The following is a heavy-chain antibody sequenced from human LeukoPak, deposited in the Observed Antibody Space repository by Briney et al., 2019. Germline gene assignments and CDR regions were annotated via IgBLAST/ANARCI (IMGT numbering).Heavy chain of an antibody. CDR3: ARQSCSGGSCYPRPYWYFDL. Sequence: TSETLFLTCAVYGGSFSGYYWSWIRQPPGKGLEWIGEINHSGSTNYNPSLKSRVTISVDTSKNQFSLKLSSVTAADTAVYYCARQSCSGGSCYPRPYWYFDLWGRGTLVTVSS. D-gene: IGHD2-15*01. J-gene: IGHJ2*01. V-gene: IGHV4-34*01. CDR1: GGSFSGYY. CDR2: INHSGST.